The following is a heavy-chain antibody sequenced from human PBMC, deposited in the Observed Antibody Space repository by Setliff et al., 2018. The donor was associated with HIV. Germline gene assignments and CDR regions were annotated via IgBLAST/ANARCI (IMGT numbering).Heavy chain of an antibody. Sequence: GASVKVSCKASGYSFSSYGFSWVRQAPGQGLEWMGWISAYNDNTNYAQKFQGRVTMTTDASTSTAYMEARSLRSDDTAVYYCARDRLPAEVAVSGDWFDPWGQGTLVTVSS. V-gene: IGHV1-18*01. D-gene: IGHD5-12*01. CDR3: ARDRLPAEVAVSGDWFDP. J-gene: IGHJ5*02. CDR1: GYSFSSYG. CDR2: ISAYNDNT.